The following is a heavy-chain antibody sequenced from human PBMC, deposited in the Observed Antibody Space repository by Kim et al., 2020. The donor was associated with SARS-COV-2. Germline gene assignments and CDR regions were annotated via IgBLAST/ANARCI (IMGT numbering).Heavy chain of an antibody. Sequence: SETLSLTCTVSGGSISSYYWSWIRQPPGKGLEWIGYIYYSGSTNYNPSLKSRVTISVDTSKNQFSLKLSSVTAADTAVYYCARARRVRGVIMGYYYYGMDVWGQGTTVTVSS. V-gene: IGHV4-59*01. J-gene: IGHJ6*02. CDR1: GGSISSYY. CDR3: ARARRVRGVIMGYYYYGMDV. CDR2: IYYSGST. D-gene: IGHD3-10*01.